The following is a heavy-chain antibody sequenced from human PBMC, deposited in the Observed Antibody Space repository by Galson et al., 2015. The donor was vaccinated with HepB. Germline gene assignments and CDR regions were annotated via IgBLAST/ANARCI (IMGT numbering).Heavy chain of an antibody. CDR2: ISDRGNT. J-gene: IGHJ5*02. V-gene: IGHV4-59*11. D-gene: IGHD3-16*01. CDR3: ASDIMIMFGGIAVKSEGFQT. CDR1: GGSIKSHY. Sequence: SLTCSVSGGSIKSHYWSWIRQAPGKGLEWVGYISDRGNTNYNPSLKSRLTISVDTSKNRVSLTLSSVTAADTAVYFCASDIMIMFGGIAVKSEGFQTWGQGTLVTVSS.